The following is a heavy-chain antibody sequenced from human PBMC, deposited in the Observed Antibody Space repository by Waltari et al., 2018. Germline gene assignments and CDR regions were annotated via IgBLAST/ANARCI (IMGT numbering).Heavy chain of an antibody. CDR3: AKGEHLNYYDSSAPWDY. V-gene: IGHV3-30*02. Sequence: QVQLVESGGGVVQPGGSLRLSCAASGFTFSSYGMHWVRQAPGKGLEWVAFIRYDGSNKYYADSVKGRFTISRDNSKNTLYLQMNSLRAEDTAVYYCAKGEHLNYYDSSAPWDYWGQGTLVTVSS. J-gene: IGHJ4*02. CDR1: GFTFSSYG. CDR2: IRYDGSNK. D-gene: IGHD3-22*01.